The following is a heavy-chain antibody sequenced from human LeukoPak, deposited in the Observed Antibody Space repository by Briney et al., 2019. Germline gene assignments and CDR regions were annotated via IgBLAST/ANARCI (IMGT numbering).Heavy chain of an antibody. CDR1: GYTFTSYY. CDR3: ARDWGYYDSSGYFIAPFDY. CDR2: INPSGGST. D-gene: IGHD3-22*01. J-gene: IGHJ4*02. V-gene: IGHV1-46*01. Sequence: GASVKVSCKASGYTFTSYYMHWVRQAPGQGLEWMGIINPSGGSTSCAQKFQGRVTMTRDMSTSTVYMELSSLKSEDTAVYYCARDWGYYDSSGYFIAPFDYWGQGTLVTVSS.